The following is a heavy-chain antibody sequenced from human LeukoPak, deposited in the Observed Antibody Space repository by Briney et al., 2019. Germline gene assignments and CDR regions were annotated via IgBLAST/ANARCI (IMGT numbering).Heavy chain of an antibody. Sequence: PGGTLRLSCAASGFLFSSFGMSWVRQAPGKGLGWVSGISGSGDSTDYADSVKGRFTISRDNSKNTLYLQMSSLRAEDAALYYCATNYDLDSWGQGTLVTVSS. CDR2: ISGSGDST. CDR1: GFLFSSFG. D-gene: IGHD1-7*01. J-gene: IGHJ4*02. CDR3: ATNYDLDS. V-gene: IGHV3-23*01.